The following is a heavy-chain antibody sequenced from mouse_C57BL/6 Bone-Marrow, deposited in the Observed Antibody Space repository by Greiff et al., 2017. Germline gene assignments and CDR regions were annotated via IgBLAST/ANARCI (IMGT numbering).Heavy chain of an antibody. Sequence: VQGVESGPGLVAPSQSLSITCTVSGFSLTSYGVDWVRQSPGKGLEWLGVIWGVGSTNYNSALKSRLSISKDNSKSQGFLKMSSLQTDDTAMYYCASHITRDAMDYWGQGTSVTVSS. V-gene: IGHV2-6*01. D-gene: IGHD1-1*01. CDR3: ASHITRDAMDY. CDR2: IWGVGST. CDR1: GFSLTSYG. J-gene: IGHJ4*01.